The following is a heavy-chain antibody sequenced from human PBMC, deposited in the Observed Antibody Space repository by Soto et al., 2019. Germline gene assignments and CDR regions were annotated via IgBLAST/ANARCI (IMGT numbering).Heavy chain of an antibody. CDR3: ARGRYGDY. D-gene: IGHD1-1*01. Sequence: HVHLVQSGAEVKKPGASVKVSCKASGYIFTSYGITWVRQAPGQGLEWMGWISAHNGNTDYAQKLQGRVIVTRDTSTSTAYMELRSLRSDDTAVYYCARGRYGDYWGQGALVTVSS. CDR2: ISAHNGNT. V-gene: IGHV1-18*01. CDR1: GYIFTSYG. J-gene: IGHJ4*02.